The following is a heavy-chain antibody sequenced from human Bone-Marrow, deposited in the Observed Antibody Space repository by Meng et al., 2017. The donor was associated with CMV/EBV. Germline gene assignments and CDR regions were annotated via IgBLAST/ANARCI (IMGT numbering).Heavy chain of an antibody. Sequence: SCKASGYTFTGYYIHWVRQAPGQSLEWMGCINPNTGVTNYAQKFQGRVTMTRDTSITTAYMELNRLRSDDTAMYYCARAPARDRFDFWGQGTLVTVSS. J-gene: IGHJ4*02. D-gene: IGHD2-2*01. V-gene: IGHV1-2*02. CDR3: ARAPARDRFDF. CDR1: GYTFTGYY. CDR2: INPNTGVT.